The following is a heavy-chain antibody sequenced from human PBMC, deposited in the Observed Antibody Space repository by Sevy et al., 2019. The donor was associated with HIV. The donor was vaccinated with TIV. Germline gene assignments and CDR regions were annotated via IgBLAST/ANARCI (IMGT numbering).Heavy chain of an antibody. D-gene: IGHD3-10*01. Sequence: ASVKVSCQASGYNFLSDGITWVRQAPGQGLEWMAWIGLYNGNANYAQKFRDRVTMTTDTSTNTAYLELRSLRSDDTAVYYCARVPTYYYGSVTYFDSWGQGSLVTVSS. CDR1: GYNFLSDG. CDR2: IGLYNGNA. V-gene: IGHV1-18*01. J-gene: IGHJ4*02. CDR3: ARVPTYYYGSVTYFDS.